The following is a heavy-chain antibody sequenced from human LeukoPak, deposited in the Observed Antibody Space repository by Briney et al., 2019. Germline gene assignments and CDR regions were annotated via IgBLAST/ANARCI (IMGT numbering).Heavy chain of an antibody. CDR1: GGTFSSYA. D-gene: IGHD2-2*01. V-gene: IGHV1-69*13. J-gene: IGHJ4*02. CDR2: IIPIFGTA. CDR3: ARARVVPAAKGDFDY. Sequence: ASVKVSCKASGGTFSSYAISWVRQAPGQGLEWMGGIIPIFGTANYAQKFQGRVTITADESTSAAYMELSSLRSEDTAVYYCARARVVPAAKGDFDYWGQGTLVTVSS.